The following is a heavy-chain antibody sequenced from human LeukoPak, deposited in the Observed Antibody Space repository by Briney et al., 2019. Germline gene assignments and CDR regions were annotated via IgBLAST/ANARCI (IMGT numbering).Heavy chain of an antibody. J-gene: IGHJ4*02. V-gene: IGHV4-59*01. D-gene: IGHD1-26*01. Sequence: PSETLSLTCTVSGGSISSYYWSWIRKPPGKGLEWIGYIYYSGSTNYNPSLKSRVTISVDTSKNQFSLKLSSVTAADTAVYYCARVNGIVGAIGYWGQGTPVTVSS. CDR2: IYYSGST. CDR3: ARVNGIVGAIGY. CDR1: GGSISSYY.